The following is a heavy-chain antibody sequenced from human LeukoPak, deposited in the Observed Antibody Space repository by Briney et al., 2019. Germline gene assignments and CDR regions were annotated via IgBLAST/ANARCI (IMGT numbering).Heavy chain of an antibody. V-gene: IGHV3-23*01. Sequence: GGTLRLSCAASGFTFSSSAMTWVRQAPEKGLEWVSTLSGSGDSTYYADSVKGRFTISRDNSKNTLFLEMNRLRAEDTAIYYCAKEAYYDILSGSEAEGFMDVWGKGTAVIVSS. CDR2: LSGSGDST. D-gene: IGHD3-9*01. CDR3: AKEAYYDILSGSEAEGFMDV. J-gene: IGHJ6*03. CDR1: GFTFSSSA.